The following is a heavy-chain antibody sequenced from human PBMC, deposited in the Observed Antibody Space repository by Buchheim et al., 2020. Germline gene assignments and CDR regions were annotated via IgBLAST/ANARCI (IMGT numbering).Heavy chain of an antibody. CDR1: GGSISTYY. J-gene: IGHJ5*01. CDR3: ARDRLRNWFDS. CDR2: VYYSGNT. D-gene: IGHD4-17*01. Sequence: QVQLQESGPGLVKPSETLSLTCTVSGGSISTYYWNWIRQSPGKGLEWIGYVYYSGNTNYNPSLKSRVTMSVDTSKNQFSLQLRPVTAADTAVYYCARDRLRNWFDSWGQGTL. V-gene: IGHV4-59*12.